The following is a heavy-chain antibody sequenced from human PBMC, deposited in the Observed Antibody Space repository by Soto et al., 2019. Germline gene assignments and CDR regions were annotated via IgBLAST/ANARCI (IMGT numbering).Heavy chain of an antibody. D-gene: IGHD3-22*01. CDR1: GGSFNRHT. CDR3: ARGWGYDSTDYYYAY. V-gene: IGHV1-69*01. CDR2: IIPIFGTA. J-gene: IGHJ4*02. Sequence: QVQLVQSGAEVRKPGSSVRVSCKASGGSFNRHTISWVRQAPGQGLEWMGGIIPIFGTANHAKKFQGRVTVIADESRSTVYMELSSLRSDDTAIYYCARGWGYDSTDYYYAYWGQGTLVIVSS.